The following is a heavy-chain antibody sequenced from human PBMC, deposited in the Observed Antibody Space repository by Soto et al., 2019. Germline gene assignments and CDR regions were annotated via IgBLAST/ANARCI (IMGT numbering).Heavy chain of an antibody. CDR3: AKDRRAGGNYGFYSDF. V-gene: IGHV3-23*01. J-gene: IGHJ4*02. CDR1: GFTFSSYG. CDR2: SSATGAGT. Sequence: EVQLLESGGGLVQPGGSLRLSCAASGFTFSSYGMTWVRQAPGKGLEWVSFSSATGAGTYYADSVKGRFTISRDNSKNTLYLQMTSRGADDTAVYYWAKDRRAGGNYGFYSDFWGQGALVIVSS. D-gene: IGHD1-7*01.